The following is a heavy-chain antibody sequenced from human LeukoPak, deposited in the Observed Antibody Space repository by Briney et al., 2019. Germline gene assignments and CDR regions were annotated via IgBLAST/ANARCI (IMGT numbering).Heavy chain of an antibody. V-gene: IGHV3-33*01. CDR3: ARDIYFYGDYVIDY. CDR2: IWYDGSNK. J-gene: IGHJ4*02. D-gene: IGHD4-17*01. Sequence: PGGSLRLSFAASGFTFSNYAMHWVRQAPGKGLEWVAVIWYDGSNKYYADSVKGRFTISRDNSKNTLYLQMNSLRAEDTAVYYCARDIYFYGDYVIDYWGQGTLVTVSS. CDR1: GFTFSNYA.